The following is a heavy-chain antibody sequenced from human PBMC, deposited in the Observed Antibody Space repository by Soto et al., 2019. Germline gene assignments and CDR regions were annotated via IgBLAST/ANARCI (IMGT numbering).Heavy chain of an antibody. CDR2: IIPIFGTA. D-gene: IGHD3-22*01. CDR3: ARVPFYDSSGYPYGMDV. J-gene: IGHJ6*02. V-gene: IGHV1-69*13. CDR1: GGTFSSYA. Sequence: ASVKVSCKASGGTFSSYAISWVRQASGQGLEWMGGIIPIFGTANYAQKFQGRVTITADESTSTAYMELSSLRSEDTAVYYCARVPFYDSSGYPYGMDVWGQGTTVTVSS.